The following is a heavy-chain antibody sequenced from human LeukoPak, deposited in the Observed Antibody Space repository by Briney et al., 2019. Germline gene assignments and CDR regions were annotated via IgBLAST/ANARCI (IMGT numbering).Heavy chain of an antibody. CDR1: GYTFNIYG. CDR2: ISGYKGDT. V-gene: IGHV1-18*01. J-gene: IGHJ4*02. Sequence: ASVKVSCTASGYTFNIYGIAWVRQAPGHGLEWMGWISGYKGDTNYAQKFQGRVTMTIDTSTSTAYMHLRSLKSDDTAVYYCARDRSYDTLIDYWGQGTLVTVSS. CDR3: ARDRSYDTLIDY. D-gene: IGHD3-9*01.